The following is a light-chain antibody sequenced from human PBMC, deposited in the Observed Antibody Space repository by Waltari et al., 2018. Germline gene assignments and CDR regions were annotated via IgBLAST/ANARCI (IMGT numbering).Light chain of an antibody. V-gene: IGKV1-39*01. J-gene: IGKJ1*01. Sequence: DIQMTQSPSSLSASVGARVTITCRASQSISNYLNWYQQKPGKAPKLLIYAASSLQSGVPSRFSGSGSGTDFTLTISSLQPEDFATYYCQQSYSTFWTFGQGTKVEIK. CDR1: QSISNY. CDR3: QQSYSTFWT. CDR2: AAS.